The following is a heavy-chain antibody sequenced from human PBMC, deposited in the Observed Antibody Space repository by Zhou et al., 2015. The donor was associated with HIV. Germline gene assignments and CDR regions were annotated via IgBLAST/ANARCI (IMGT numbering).Heavy chain of an antibody. CDR2: INPSGGST. J-gene: IGHJ4*02. CDR3: ARRGGGGGGLVVVPAAGPEY. D-gene: IGHD2-2*01. V-gene: IGHV1-46*01. Sequence: QVQLVQSGAEVKKPGASVKVSCKASGYTFTSYYMHWVRQAPGQGLEWMGIINPSGGSTSYAQKFQGRVTMTRDTSTSTVYMELSSLRSEDTAVYYCARRGGGGGGLVVVPAAGPEYWGQGTLVTVSS. CDR1: GYTFTSYY.